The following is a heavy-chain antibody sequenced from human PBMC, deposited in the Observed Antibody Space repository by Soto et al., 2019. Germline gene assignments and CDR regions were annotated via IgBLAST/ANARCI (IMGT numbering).Heavy chain of an antibody. D-gene: IGHD6-19*01. Sequence: GASVKVSCKASGGTFSSYAISWVRQAPGQGLEWMGGIIPIFGTAKYAQKFQGRVTITADESTSTAYMELSSLRSEDTAVYYCAREDSSGWRDFDYWGQGTLVTVSS. CDR1: GGTFSSYA. V-gene: IGHV1-69*13. CDR3: AREDSSGWRDFDY. CDR2: IIPIFGTA. J-gene: IGHJ4*02.